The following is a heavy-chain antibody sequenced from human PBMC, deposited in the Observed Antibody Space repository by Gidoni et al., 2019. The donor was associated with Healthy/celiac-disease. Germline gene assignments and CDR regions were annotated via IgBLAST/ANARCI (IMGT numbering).Heavy chain of an antibody. CDR3: ARGGGGSYPTTIDY. J-gene: IGHJ4*02. Sequence: EVQLVESGGGLVKPGGSLRLSCAASGFTFSSYSMNGVRQAPGKGLGGVSSISSSSSYIYYEDAVKGRFTISRDNAKNSWYLKMNSLRAEDTAVYYWARGGGGSYPTTIDYWGQGTLVTVSS. V-gene: IGHV3-21*01. CDR1: GFTFSSYS. CDR2: ISSSSSYI. D-gene: IGHD1-26*01.